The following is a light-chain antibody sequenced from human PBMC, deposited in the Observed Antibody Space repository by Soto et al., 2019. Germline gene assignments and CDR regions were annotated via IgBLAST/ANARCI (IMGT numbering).Light chain of an antibody. V-gene: IGKV3-11*01. CDR2: HAS. CDR3: QQRSNWPR. Sequence: EIVLTQSPATLSLSPGERATLSCRASQSVSSYLAWYQQKPGQAPRLLIYHASNRATGIPGRFSGSGSGTDFTLTIRSLEPEDFAVYYCQQRSNWPRFRPGTKVDIK. CDR1: QSVSSY. J-gene: IGKJ3*01.